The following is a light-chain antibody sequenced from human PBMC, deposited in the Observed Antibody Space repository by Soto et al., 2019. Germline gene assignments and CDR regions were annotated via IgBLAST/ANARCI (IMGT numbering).Light chain of an antibody. V-gene: IGKV3-20*01. CDR3: QHYDSLPIT. CDR1: QSVNSNY. CDR2: GAS. Sequence: EIVLTQSPGTLSLSPGERATLSCRASQSVNSNYLAWYQQKPGQAPRLLIYGASSRATGIPDRFSGSGSGTDFTLTISRLEPEDFAVFYCQHYDSLPITFGQGTRLEIK. J-gene: IGKJ5*01.